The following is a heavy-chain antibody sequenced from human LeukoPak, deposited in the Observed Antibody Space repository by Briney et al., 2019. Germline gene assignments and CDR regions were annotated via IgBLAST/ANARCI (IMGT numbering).Heavy chain of an antibody. D-gene: IGHD3-16*01. Sequence: GRSLRLSCAASGFTFSSYGMHWVRQAPGKGLELVAVIWYDGSNKYYADSVKGRFTISRDNSKNTLYLQMNSLRAEDTAVYYCARDRLGGYFDYWGQGTLVTVSS. CDR3: ARDRLGGYFDY. CDR2: IWYDGSNK. J-gene: IGHJ4*02. CDR1: GFTFSSYG. V-gene: IGHV3-33*01.